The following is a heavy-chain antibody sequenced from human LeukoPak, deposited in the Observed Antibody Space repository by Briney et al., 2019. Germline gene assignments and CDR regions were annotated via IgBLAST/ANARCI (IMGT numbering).Heavy chain of an antibody. Sequence: PGGSLRLSCAASGFTFSSYEMNWVRQAPGKGLEWVSYISSSGSTIYYADSVKGRFTISRDNAKNTLYLQMNSLRAEDTAVYYCASSLGVAPYYFDYWGQGTLVTVSS. CDR1: GFTFSSYE. J-gene: IGHJ4*02. CDR3: ASSLGVAPYYFDY. V-gene: IGHV3-48*03. CDR2: ISSSGSTI. D-gene: IGHD3-3*01.